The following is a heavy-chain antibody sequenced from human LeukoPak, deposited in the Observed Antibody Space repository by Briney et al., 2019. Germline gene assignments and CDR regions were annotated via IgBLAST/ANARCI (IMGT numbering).Heavy chain of an antibody. Sequence: GASVKVSCKASGYTFTGYYMHWVRQAPGQGLEWMGWINPNSGGTNYAQKLQGRVTMTRDTSISTAYMELSMLRSDDTAVYYCARDLVGYYGSGSYPSDYWGQGTLVTVSS. CDR3: ARDLVGYYGSGSYPSDY. CDR1: GYTFTGYY. D-gene: IGHD3-10*01. CDR2: INPNSGGT. J-gene: IGHJ4*02. V-gene: IGHV1-2*02.